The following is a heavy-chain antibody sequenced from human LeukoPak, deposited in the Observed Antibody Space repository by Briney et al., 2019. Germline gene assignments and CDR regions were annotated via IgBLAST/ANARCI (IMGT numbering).Heavy chain of an antibody. CDR2: IKQDGSEK. J-gene: IGHJ5*02. Sequence: GGSLRLSCAASGFTFSSYWMSWVRQAPGKGLEWVANIKQDGSEKYYVDSVKGRFTISRDNAKNSLYLQMNSLRAEDTAVYYCARGIVVVPAAIGWFDPWGQGTLVTVSS. V-gene: IGHV3-7*01. D-gene: IGHD2-2*01. CDR3: ARGIVVVPAAIGWFDP. CDR1: GFTFSSYW.